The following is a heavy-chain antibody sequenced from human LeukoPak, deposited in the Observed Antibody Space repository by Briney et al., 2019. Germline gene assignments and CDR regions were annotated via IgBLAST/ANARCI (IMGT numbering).Heavy chain of an antibody. CDR2: IWYDGSNK. Sequence: GGSLRLSRAASGFTFSSYGMHWVRQAPGKGLEWVTIIWYDGSNKYYADSVKGRFSISRVNSKNTLYLQMNSLRAADTAVYYCARDSTYYDFWSGYYVSHGMDVWGQGTTVTVSS. CDR3: ARDSTYYDFWSGYYVSHGMDV. CDR1: GFTFSSYG. D-gene: IGHD3-3*01. J-gene: IGHJ6*02. V-gene: IGHV3-33*01.